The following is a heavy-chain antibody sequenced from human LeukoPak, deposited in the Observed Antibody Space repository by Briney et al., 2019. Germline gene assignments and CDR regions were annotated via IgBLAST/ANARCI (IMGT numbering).Heavy chain of an antibody. CDR2: ISGSGNSS. D-gene: IGHD5-18*01. CDR1: GFTFSSYA. J-gene: IGHJ4*02. CDR3: AKDQGYSYDAPRGFFVY. Sequence: GGSLRLSCAASGFTFSSYAMSWVRQAPGKGLEWVSVISGSGNSSFYADSVKGRFTISRDNSKNTLYLQMNSLRVEDTAIYYCAKDQGYSYDAPRGFFVYWGQGTLVTVSS. V-gene: IGHV3-23*01.